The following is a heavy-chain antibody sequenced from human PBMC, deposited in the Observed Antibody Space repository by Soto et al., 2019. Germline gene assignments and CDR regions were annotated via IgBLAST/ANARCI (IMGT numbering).Heavy chain of an antibody. D-gene: IGHD6-19*01. V-gene: IGHV3-13*01. Sequence: GGSLRLSCAASGFTFSSYDMHWVRQATGKGLEWVSAIGTAGDTYYPGSVKGRFTISRENAKNSLYLQMNSLRAGDTAVYYCARASMYSSGWPSFDPWGQGTLVTVSS. J-gene: IGHJ5*02. CDR1: GFTFSSYD. CDR3: ARASMYSSGWPSFDP. CDR2: IGTAGDT.